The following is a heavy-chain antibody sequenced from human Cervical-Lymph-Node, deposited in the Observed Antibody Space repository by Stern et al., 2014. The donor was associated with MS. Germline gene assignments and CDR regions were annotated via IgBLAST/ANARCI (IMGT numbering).Heavy chain of an antibody. CDR1: GFALTSAG. Sequence: QVQLVESGAELKKPGASVKVSCKASGFALTSAGISWVRQAPGQGLEWMGWISAYNVNTNYAQRFQDRVNMTTDTSTSTAYMELRSLRSDDTAVYYCARHSIKGYNFFDTWGQGTLVTVSS. V-gene: IGHV1-18*01. J-gene: IGHJ4*02. CDR2: ISAYNVNT. CDR3: ARHSIKGYNFFDT. D-gene: IGHD5-24*01.